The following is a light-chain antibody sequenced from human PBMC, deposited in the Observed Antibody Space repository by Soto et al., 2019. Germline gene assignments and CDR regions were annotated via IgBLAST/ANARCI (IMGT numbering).Light chain of an antibody. V-gene: IGKV3-20*01. CDR1: ESVAS. CDR3: QYYGGSPRT. J-gene: IGKJ1*01. Sequence: EIFLTQSPGALSLSPGEGTTLSYRASESVASLAWYQQKPGQAPRLLIYGASTRATGIPDRFSGSGSGTDFTLTISRLEPEDFAVYYCQYYGGSPRTFGRGTKVDIK. CDR2: GAS.